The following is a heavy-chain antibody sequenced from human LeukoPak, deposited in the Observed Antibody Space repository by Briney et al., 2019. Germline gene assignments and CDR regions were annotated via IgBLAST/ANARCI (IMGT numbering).Heavy chain of an antibody. Sequence: PSETLSLTCTVSGGSISSYYWSWIRQPPGKGLEWIGYICYSGSTTYNPSLKSRVTISVDTSKNQFSLKLRSVTAADTAVYYCARVAREPYYYYYYMDVWGKGTTVTVSS. CDR1: GGSISSYY. CDR2: ICYSGST. CDR3: ARVAREPYYYYYYMDV. V-gene: IGHV4-59*01. J-gene: IGHJ6*03. D-gene: IGHD1-26*01.